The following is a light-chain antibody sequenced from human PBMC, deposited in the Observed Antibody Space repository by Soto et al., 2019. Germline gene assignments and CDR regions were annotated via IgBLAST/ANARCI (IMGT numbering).Light chain of an antibody. CDR1: QSVSTNY. Sequence: IVLTQSPGTLSLPPWGTATLSCRASQSVSTNYLAWYQQKRGQAPRLLIYGATSRATGIPDRFSGSGSGTDFTLSISSLEPEDFAVYYCQQYGSTPLTFGGGTKVDNK. J-gene: IGKJ4*01. CDR3: QQYGSTPLT. V-gene: IGKV3-20*01. CDR2: GAT.